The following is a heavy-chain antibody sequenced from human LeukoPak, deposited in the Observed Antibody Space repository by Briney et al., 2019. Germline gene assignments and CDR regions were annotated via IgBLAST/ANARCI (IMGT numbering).Heavy chain of an antibody. CDR2: INSAETTT. CDR1: GFIFSNYW. D-gene: IGHD5-18*01. V-gene: IGHV3-74*01. J-gene: IGHJ4*02. CDR3: ARDGPTAYFDY. Sequence: GGSLRLSCAASGFIFSNYWMHWVRQAPGEGLAWVSRINSAETTTTYADSVKGRFTISRDNAKNSVYLQMNSLRAEDTAVYYCARDGPTAYFDYWGQGTLVTVSS.